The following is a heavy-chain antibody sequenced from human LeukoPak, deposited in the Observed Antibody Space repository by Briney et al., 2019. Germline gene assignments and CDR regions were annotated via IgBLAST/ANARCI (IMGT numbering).Heavy chain of an antibody. J-gene: IGHJ3*02. CDR3: ARAVRGLVGKAFDI. CDR1: GYTFTGYY. Sequence: ASVKVSCKASGYTFTGYYMHWVRQAPGQGLEWMGWINPNSGGTNYAQKFQGRVTMTRDTSISTAYMELSRLRSDDTAVNYCARAVRGLVGKAFDIWGQGTMVTVSS. CDR2: INPNSGGT. V-gene: IGHV1-2*02. D-gene: IGHD6-19*01.